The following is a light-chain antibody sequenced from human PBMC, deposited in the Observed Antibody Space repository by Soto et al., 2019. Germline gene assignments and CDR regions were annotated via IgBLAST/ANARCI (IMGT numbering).Light chain of an antibody. CDR2: DAS. V-gene: IGKV3-15*01. CDR1: QSAISN. J-gene: IGKJ1*01. Sequence: IVIKPSTASVSVSPGERVTLSCRASQSAISNLAWYQQKPGQTPRLLIYDASTRATGIPARFSGSGSATEFTLTISSLQSEDFALYYCQHTLKWPPTFGQGTKVDI. CDR3: QHTLKWPPT.